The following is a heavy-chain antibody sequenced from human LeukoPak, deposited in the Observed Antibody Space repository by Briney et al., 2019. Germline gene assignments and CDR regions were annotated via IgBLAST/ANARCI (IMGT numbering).Heavy chain of an antibody. CDR3: ARGGAAAGRNFDY. J-gene: IGHJ4*02. CDR1: GGSISSYY. V-gene: IGHV4-59*01. D-gene: IGHD6-13*01. CDR2: IYYSGST. Sequence: PSETLSLTCTVSGGSISSYYWSWIRQPPGKGLEWIGHIYYSGSTNYNPSLKSRVTISVDTSKNQFSLKLSSVTAADTAVYYCARGGAAAGRNFDYWGQGTLVTVSS.